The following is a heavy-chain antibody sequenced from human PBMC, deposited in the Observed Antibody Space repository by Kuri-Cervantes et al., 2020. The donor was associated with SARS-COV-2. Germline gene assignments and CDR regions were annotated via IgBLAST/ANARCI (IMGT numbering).Heavy chain of an antibody. D-gene: IGHD6-6*01. J-gene: IGHJ3*02. CDR1: GYSISSGYY. V-gene: IGHV4-38-2*01. CDR2: IYHSGST. Sequence: ESLKISCAVSGYSISSGYYWGWIRQPPGKGLEWIGSIYHSGSTYYNPSLKSRLTISVDTSKNQFSLKLNSVTTADTAMYYCARATSLVPTFDIWGQGTTVTVSS. CDR3: ARATSLVPTFDI.